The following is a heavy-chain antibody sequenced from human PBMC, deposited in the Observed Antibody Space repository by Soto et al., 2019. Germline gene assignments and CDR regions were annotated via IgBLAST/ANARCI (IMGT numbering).Heavy chain of an antibody. V-gene: IGHV4-59*08. CDR3: ARQGFGALPGLVDV. CDR2: VHGSWGS. J-gene: IGHJ6*02. D-gene: IGHD3-10*01. CDR1: GGSISNYY. Sequence: QVPLQESGPGLVKPSETLSLSCTVSGGSISNYYWSWFRQTPGKGLEWIGYVHGSWGSNYNPSLKIRVAISLDTSKSQFSLKLTSVTATDTAVYYCARQGFGALPGLVDVWGQGTTVTVSS.